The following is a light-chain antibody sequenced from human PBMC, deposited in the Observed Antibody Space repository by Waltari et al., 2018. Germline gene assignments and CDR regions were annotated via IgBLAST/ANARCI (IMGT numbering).Light chain of an antibody. V-gene: IGLV8-61*01. J-gene: IGLJ2*01. CDR2: NTN. CDR1: SGSVSTTYY. Sequence: QTVVTQEPAFSVSPGGTVTLTCGLNSGSVSTTYYPSWYQQTPGQAPRTLIYNTNMRYSGVPDRFAGSILGDKAALTITGVQADDECDYYCALYMGRGIRVFGGGTKLTVL. CDR3: ALYMGRGIRV.